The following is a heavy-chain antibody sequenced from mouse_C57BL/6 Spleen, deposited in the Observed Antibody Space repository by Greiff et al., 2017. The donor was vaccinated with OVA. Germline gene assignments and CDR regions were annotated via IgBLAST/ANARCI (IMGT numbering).Heavy chain of an antibody. Sequence: QVQLQQPGAELVKPGASVKLSCKASGYTFTSYWMQWVKQRPGQGLEWIGEIDPSDIYTNYNQKFKGKATLTVDTSSSTAYMQLSSLTSEDSAVYYCAAYYYGSSSYAMDYWGQGTSVTVSS. CDR1: GYTFTSYW. J-gene: IGHJ4*01. CDR2: IDPSDIYT. D-gene: IGHD1-1*01. CDR3: AAYYYGSSSYAMDY. V-gene: IGHV1-50*01.